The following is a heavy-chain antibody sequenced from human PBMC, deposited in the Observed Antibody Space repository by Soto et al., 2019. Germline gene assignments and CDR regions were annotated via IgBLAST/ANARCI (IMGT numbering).Heavy chain of an antibody. D-gene: IGHD2-2*01. CDR2: ISSSGSTI. CDR1: GFTFSDYY. Sequence: GGSLRLSCAASGFTFSDYYMSWVRQAPGKGLEWVSYISSSGSTIYYADSVKGRFTISRDNAKNSLYLQMNSLRAEDTAVYYCASEVVPAATMDVWGQGTTVTVSS. V-gene: IGHV3-11*01. CDR3: ASEVVPAATMDV. J-gene: IGHJ6*02.